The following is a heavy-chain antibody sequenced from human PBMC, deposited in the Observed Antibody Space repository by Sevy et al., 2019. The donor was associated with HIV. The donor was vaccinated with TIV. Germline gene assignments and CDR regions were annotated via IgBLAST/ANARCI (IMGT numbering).Heavy chain of an antibody. CDR1: GFTFSDYY. V-gene: IGHV3-11*01. Sequence: GGSQRLSCAASGFTFSDYYMSWIRQAPGKGLEWVSYISSSGSTIYYADSVKGRFTISRDNAKNSLYLQMNSLRAEDTAVYYCARERIAAAGTGSFYYSYGMDVWGQGTTVTVSS. CDR3: ARERIAAAGTGSFYYSYGMDV. D-gene: IGHD6-13*01. J-gene: IGHJ6*01. CDR2: ISSSGSTI.